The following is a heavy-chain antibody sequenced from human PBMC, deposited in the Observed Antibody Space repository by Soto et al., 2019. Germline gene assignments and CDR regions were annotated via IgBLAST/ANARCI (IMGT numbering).Heavy chain of an antibody. D-gene: IGHD3-3*01. CDR1: GFTVSSSY. Sequence: WSLRLSCAASGFTVSSSYMSWVRQAPGKGLEWVSVIYGGGSTFYADSVRGRFTISRDNSKNTLYLQMNSLRAEDTAVYYCGRELLVKIFGAVTRVGMDVWGQGTTVTVSS. J-gene: IGHJ6*02. CDR3: GRELLVKIFGAVTRVGMDV. V-gene: IGHV3-53*01. CDR2: IYGGGST.